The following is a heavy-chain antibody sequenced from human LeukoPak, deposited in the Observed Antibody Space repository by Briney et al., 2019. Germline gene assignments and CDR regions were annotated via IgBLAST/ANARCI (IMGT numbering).Heavy chain of an antibody. CDR1: GFTVSSNY. J-gene: IGHJ4*02. D-gene: IGHD5-12*01. CDR3: VVARKEENYFDC. CDR2: IYSGGST. V-gene: IGHV3-53*01. Sequence: TGGSLRLSCAASGFTVSSNYMSWVRQAPGKGLEWVSVIYSGGSTYYADSVKGRFTISRDNSKNTLYLQMNSLRAEDTAVYYCVVARKEENYFDCWGQGTLVTVSS.